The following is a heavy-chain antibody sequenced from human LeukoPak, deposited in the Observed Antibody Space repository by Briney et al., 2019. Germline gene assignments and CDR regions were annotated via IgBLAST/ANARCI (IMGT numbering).Heavy chain of an antibody. J-gene: IGHJ3*02. CDR1: GYSISSGYY. D-gene: IGHD2-2*01. CDR3: ARHELVPDAIFDAFDI. Sequence: SETLSLTCAVSGYSISSGYYWGWIRQPPGKGLEWIGSIYHSGSTYYNPSLKSRVTISVDTSKNQFSLKLSSVTAADTAVYYCARHELVPDAIFDAFDIWGQGTMVTVSS. V-gene: IGHV4-38-2*01. CDR2: IYHSGST.